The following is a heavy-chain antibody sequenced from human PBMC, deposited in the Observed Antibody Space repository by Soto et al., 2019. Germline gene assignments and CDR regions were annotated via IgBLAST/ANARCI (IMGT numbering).Heavy chain of an antibody. CDR3: ARGAKLLVTSIAARPLDY. CDR1: GYTFTSYA. CDR2: INAGNGNT. J-gene: IGHJ4*02. V-gene: IGHV1-3*01. Sequence: ASVTVSCQASGYTFTSYAMHWVRQAPGQRLEWMGWINAGNGNTKYSQKFQGRVTITRDTSASTTYMELSSLRSEDTAVYYCARGAKLLVTSIAARPLDYWGQGTLVTVSS. D-gene: IGHD6-6*01.